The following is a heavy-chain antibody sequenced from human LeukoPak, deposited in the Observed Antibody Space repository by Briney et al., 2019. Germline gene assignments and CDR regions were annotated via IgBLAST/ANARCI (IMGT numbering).Heavy chain of an antibody. CDR2: MKQDGSEK. Sequence: GGSLRLSCAASGFSFTNYWMTWVRQAPGKGLEWVASMKQDGSEKYYVDSLKDRFAISRDNAKTSLYLQMNSLRVEDTAVYYCARVPGRVDAADLWGQGTMVTVSS. J-gene: IGHJ3*01. V-gene: IGHV3-7*01. CDR3: ARVPGRVDAADL. D-gene: IGHD2-15*01. CDR1: GFSFTNYW.